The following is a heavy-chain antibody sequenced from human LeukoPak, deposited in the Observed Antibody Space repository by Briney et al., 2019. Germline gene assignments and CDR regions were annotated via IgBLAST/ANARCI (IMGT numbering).Heavy chain of an antibody. Sequence: SETLSLTCAVYGGSFSGYYWSWIRQPPGKGLEWIGEINHSGSTNYNPSLKSRVTISVDTSKNQFSLKLSSVTAADTAVYYCARSSGYYYYYMDAWGKGTTVTVSS. CDR1: GGSFSGYY. V-gene: IGHV4-34*01. CDR3: ARSSGYYYYYMDA. D-gene: IGHD6-25*01. CDR2: INHSGST. J-gene: IGHJ6*03.